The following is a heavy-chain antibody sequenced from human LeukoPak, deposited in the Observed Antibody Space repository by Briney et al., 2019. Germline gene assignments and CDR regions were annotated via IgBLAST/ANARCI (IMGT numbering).Heavy chain of an antibody. Sequence: HPGGSLRLSCAASGFTVSSNYMSWVRQAPGKGLEWVSLIYSGGSTYYADSVKGRFTISRDNSKNTLYLQMNSLRAEDTAVYYCARGPPYCGDDCYLAYWGQGTLVTVSS. CDR2: IYSGGST. CDR3: ARGPPYCGDDCYLAY. CDR1: GFTVSSNY. J-gene: IGHJ4*02. V-gene: IGHV3-66*01. D-gene: IGHD2-21*02.